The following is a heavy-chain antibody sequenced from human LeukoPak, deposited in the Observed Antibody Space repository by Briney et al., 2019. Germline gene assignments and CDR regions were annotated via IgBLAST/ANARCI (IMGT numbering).Heavy chain of an antibody. CDR1: GFTYSDHY. Sequence: GVSLXXXXAASGFTYSDHYMSWIRQAPGKGLEWGSYISSSGSTIKYADSVKGRFTISRDNAKNSLYLQMNSLRAEDTAVYYCARDIRPVNYDTSGYYPDWGQGTLVTISS. J-gene: IGHJ4*02. CDR2: ISSSGSTI. V-gene: IGHV3-11*01. D-gene: IGHD3-22*01. CDR3: ARDIRPVNYDTSGYYPD.